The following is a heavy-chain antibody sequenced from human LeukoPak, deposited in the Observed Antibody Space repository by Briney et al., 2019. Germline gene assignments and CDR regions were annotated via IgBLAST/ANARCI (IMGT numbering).Heavy chain of an antibody. CDR2: INHSGST. CDR1: GGSFSGYY. V-gene: IGHV4-34*01. D-gene: IGHD2-15*01. Sequence: SETLSLTCAVYGGSFSGYYWSWIRQPPGRGLEWIGEINHSGSTNYNPSLKSRVTISVDTSKNQFSLKLSSVTAADTAVYYCARGPLGYCSGGSCYYPLDYWGQGTLVTVSS. J-gene: IGHJ4*02. CDR3: ARGPLGYCSGGSCYYPLDY.